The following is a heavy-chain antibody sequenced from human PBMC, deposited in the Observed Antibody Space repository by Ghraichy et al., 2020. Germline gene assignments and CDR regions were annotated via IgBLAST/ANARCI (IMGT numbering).Heavy chain of an antibody. CDR2: IVVGSGNT. CDR3: AAVSDYDFWSRPTHYYGMDV. CDR1: GFTFTSSS. D-gene: IGHD3-3*01. J-gene: IGHJ6*02. V-gene: IGHV1-58*01. Sequence: SVKVSCKASGFTFTSSSVQWVRQARGPRLEWIGWIVVGSGNTNYAQKIQERVTITMDMSTSTAYMELSSLRSEDTSVYYCAAVSDYDFWSRPTHYYGMDVWGQGTTVTVSS.